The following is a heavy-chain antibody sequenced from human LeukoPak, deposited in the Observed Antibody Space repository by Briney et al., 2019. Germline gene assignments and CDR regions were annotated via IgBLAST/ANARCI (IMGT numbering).Heavy chain of an antibody. J-gene: IGHJ4*02. CDR3: ARAERGQWLVTLDY. V-gene: IGHV5-51*01. D-gene: IGHD6-19*01. CDR1: GYSFTNYW. Sequence: GESLKTSCKGSGYSFTNYWIGWVRQMPGKGLGWMGIIYPGDSDTRYSPSFQGQVTISADKSISIAYPQWSSLKASDTAMYYCARAERGQWLVTLDYWGQGTLVTVSS. CDR2: IYPGDSDT.